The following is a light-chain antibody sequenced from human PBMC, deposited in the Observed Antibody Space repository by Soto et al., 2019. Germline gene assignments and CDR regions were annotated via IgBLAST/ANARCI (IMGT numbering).Light chain of an antibody. CDR3: QQSFSTLGWT. Sequence: IQITRSPSSLFASVGGRVTITCRVSTSISSYLNWYQQKPGKAPKLLIYAASSLKSGVPSRFSGSGSGTDFTLTISSLQPEDVATYYCQQSFSTLGWTFGQGTKVDIK. J-gene: IGKJ1*01. V-gene: IGKV1-39*01. CDR2: AAS. CDR1: TSISSY.